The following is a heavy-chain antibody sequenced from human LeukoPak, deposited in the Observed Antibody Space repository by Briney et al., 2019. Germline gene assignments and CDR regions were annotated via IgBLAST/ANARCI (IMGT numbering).Heavy chain of an antibody. J-gene: IGHJ3*02. CDR1: GGSFSGYY. V-gene: IGHV4-34*01. Sequence: PSETLSLTCAVYGGSFSGYYWSWIRQPPGKGLEWIGEINHSGSTNYNPSLKSRVTISVDTSKNQFSLKLSSVTAADTAVYYCARGHYYGSGSPADAFDIWGQGTMVTVSS. D-gene: IGHD3-10*01. CDR3: ARGHYYGSGSPADAFDI. CDR2: INHSGST.